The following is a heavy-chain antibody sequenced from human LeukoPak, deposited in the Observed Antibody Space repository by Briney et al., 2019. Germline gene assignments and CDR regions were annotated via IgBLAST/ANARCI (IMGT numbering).Heavy chain of an antibody. J-gene: IGHJ5*02. V-gene: IGHV3-30*18. CDR2: ISYDGSNK. Sequence: PGRSLRLSCAASGFTFSSYGMHWVRQAPGKGLEWVAVISYDGSNKYYADSVKGRFTISRDNSKNTLYLQMNSLRAEDTAVYYCAKDLMDYCGPHWFDPWGQGTLVTVSS. D-gene: IGHD3-10*01. CDR1: GFTFSSYG. CDR3: AKDLMDYCGPHWFDP.